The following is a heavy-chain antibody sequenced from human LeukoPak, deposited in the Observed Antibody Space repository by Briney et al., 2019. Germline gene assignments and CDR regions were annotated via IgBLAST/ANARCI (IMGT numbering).Heavy chain of an antibody. CDR3: AKDLFYDILTGYFDY. CDR2: INSSSSTI. V-gene: IGHV3-48*01. Sequence: PGGSLRLSCAASGFTFSSYSMNWVRQAPGKGLEWVSYINSSSSTIYYADSVKGRFTISRDNAKNSLYLQMNSLRAEDTAVYYCAKDLFYDILTGYFDYWGHGTLVTVSS. D-gene: IGHD3-9*01. J-gene: IGHJ4*01. CDR1: GFTFSSYS.